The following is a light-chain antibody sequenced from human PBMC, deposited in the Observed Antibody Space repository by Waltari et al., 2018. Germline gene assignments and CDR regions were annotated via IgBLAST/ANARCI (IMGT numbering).Light chain of an antibody. CDR1: QTVRATY. CDR2: DTS. J-gene: IGKJ4*01. CDR3: QQYVISPLT. V-gene: IGKV3-20*01. Sequence: EIVLTQSPGTLSLSPGERATLSCSASQTVRATYLAWYQQKPGQAPTLVIHDTSSRATGIPDRFSGSGSGTDFSLTISSLEPEDFAVYYCQQYVISPLTFGGGTKVETK.